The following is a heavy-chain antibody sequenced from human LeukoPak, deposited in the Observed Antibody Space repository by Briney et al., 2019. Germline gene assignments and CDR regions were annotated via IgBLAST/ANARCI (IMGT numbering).Heavy chain of an antibody. Sequence: RGSLRLSCAPSGFTFSNYGMHWVRQAPGKGLEWVAFIRYDGSNKYYADSVKGRFTISRDNSKNTLYLQMSSLRAEDTAVYYCAKDRRIVATAIGLDYWGQGTLVTVSS. CDR2: IRYDGSNK. CDR3: AKDRRIVATAIGLDY. V-gene: IGHV3-30*02. D-gene: IGHD5-12*01. CDR1: GFTFSNYG. J-gene: IGHJ4*02.